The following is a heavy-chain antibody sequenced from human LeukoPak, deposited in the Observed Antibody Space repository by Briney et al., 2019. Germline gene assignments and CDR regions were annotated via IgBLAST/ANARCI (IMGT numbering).Heavy chain of an antibody. D-gene: IGHD2-2*01. CDR1: GGSISSYY. CDR2: IYYSGST. J-gene: IGHJ4*02. V-gene: IGHV4-59*12. CDR3: ARGLGYCSSTSCPRERYFDY. Sequence: SETLSLTCTVSGGSISSYYWSWIRQPPGKGLEWIGYIYYSGSTNYNPSLKSRVTISVDTSKNQFSLKLSSVTAADTAVYYCARGLGYCSSTSCPRERYFDYWGQGTLVTVSS.